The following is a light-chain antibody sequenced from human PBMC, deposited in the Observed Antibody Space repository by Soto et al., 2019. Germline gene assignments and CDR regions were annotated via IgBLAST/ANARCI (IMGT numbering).Light chain of an antibody. J-gene: IGKJ1*01. V-gene: IGKV3-20*01. CDR2: DAS. CDR3: QVYGSSPPGT. Sequence: EIVMTQSPATLSVSPGDRATLSCRASQSVDNDLAWYQQKPGQPPRLLIYDASTRATGIPDKFSGSGSGTDFTLTISRLEPEDFAVYYCQVYGSSPPGTFGQGTKVDIK. CDR1: QSVDND.